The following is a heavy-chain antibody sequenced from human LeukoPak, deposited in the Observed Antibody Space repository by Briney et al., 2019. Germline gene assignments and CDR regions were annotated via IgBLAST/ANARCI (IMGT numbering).Heavy chain of an antibody. CDR2: IKSKTDGGTT. D-gene: IGHD6-13*01. CDR1: GFTFSNAW. Sequence: GGSLRLSCAASGFTFSNAWMSWVRQAPGKGLEWVGRIKSKTDGGTTDYAAPVKGRFTISRDDSKNTLYLQMNSLKTEDTAVYYCTTIAAAGTRGKSDFDYWGQGTLVTVSS. J-gene: IGHJ4*02. V-gene: IGHV3-15*01. CDR3: TTIAAAGTRGKSDFDY.